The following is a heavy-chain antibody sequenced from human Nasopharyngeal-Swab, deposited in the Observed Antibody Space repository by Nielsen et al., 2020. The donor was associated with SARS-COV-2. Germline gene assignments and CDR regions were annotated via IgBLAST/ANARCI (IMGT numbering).Heavy chain of an antibody. J-gene: IGHJ4*02. CDR1: GAFIRGHH. CDR2: VAYSGIT. D-gene: IGHD3-22*01. CDR3: AREEYYYDSSGNYYRAFDN. Sequence: SDTLSPTCTVSGAFIRGHHWSGIGQPPGKGREGIGYVAYSGITNYNPSLNSRVTISADSSKNQFSLELGSVTAADTAVYYCAREEYYYDSSGNYYRAFDNWGQGTLVSVSS. V-gene: IGHV4-59*11.